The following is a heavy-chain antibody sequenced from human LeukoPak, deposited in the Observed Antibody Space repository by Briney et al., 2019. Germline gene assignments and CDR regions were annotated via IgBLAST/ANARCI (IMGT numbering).Heavy chain of an antibody. CDR2: IWFDGSNK. V-gene: IGHV3-33*01. D-gene: IGHD2-21*01. Sequence: PGGSLRRSCAASGFTFRSNGMHWVRQAPGKGLEWVAVIWFDGSNKYYADSVKDRFTISRDNSKNTLYLQMSSLRVEDTAVYFCARDQGTSASGGAKGRFDYWGQGTLVTVSS. CDR1: GFTFRSNG. J-gene: IGHJ4*02. CDR3: ARDQGTSASGGAKGRFDY.